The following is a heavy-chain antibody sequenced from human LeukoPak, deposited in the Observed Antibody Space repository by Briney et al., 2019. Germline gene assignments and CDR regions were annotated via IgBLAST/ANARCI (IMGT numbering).Heavy chain of an antibody. J-gene: IGHJ4*02. CDR1: GFTFSTYG. CDR3: ANASYGGSYYGVIIDY. V-gene: IGHV3-30*18. Sequence: GGSLRLSCAASGFTFSTYGMHWVRQAPGKGLEWVAVISYDGSNKYYTDSVKGRFTISRDNSKNTLYLQMNSLRAEDTAVYYCANASYGGSYYGVIIDYWGQGTLVTVSS. CDR2: ISYDGSNK. D-gene: IGHD1-26*01.